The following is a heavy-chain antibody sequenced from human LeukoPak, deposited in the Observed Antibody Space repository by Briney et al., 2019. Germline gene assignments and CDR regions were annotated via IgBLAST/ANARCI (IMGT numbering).Heavy chain of an antibody. CDR2: ISWNSGSI. V-gene: IGHV3-9*01. D-gene: IGHD1-14*01. Sequence: QSGGSLRLSCAASGFTFDDYTMHWVRQAPGKGLEWVSGISWNSGSIGYADSVKGRFTISRDNAKNSLYLRMNSLRGDDTALYYCAKDRRNDFDYWGQGTLVTVSS. CDR3: AKDRRNDFDY. J-gene: IGHJ4*02. CDR1: GFTFDDYT.